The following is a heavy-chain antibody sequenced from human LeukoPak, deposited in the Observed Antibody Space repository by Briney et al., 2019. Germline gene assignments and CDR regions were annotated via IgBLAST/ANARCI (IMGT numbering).Heavy chain of an antibody. CDR2: IKQDGSEK. J-gene: IGHJ5*02. CDR3: ARKLSYYYGSGSYNGNWFDP. V-gene: IGHV3-7*01. CDR1: GFTFSSYW. D-gene: IGHD3-10*01. Sequence: GGSLRLSCAASGFTFSSYWMSWVRQAPGKGLEWVANIKQDGSEKYYVDSVKGRFTISRDNAKNSLYLQMNSLRAEDTAVYYCARKLSYYYGSGSYNGNWFDPWGQGTLVTVSS.